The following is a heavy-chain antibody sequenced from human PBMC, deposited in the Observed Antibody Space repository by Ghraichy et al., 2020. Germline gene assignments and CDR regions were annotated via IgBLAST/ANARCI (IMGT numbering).Heavy chain of an antibody. CDR1: GFTFSNAW. V-gene: IGHV3-15*01. D-gene: IGHD2-8*01. CDR3: TTGSRELMVTFDY. J-gene: IGHJ4*02. CDR2: IKSKTDGGTT. Sequence: GGSLRLSCAASGFTFSNAWMSWVRQAPGKGLEWVGRIKSKTDGGTTDYAAPVKGRFTISRDDSKNTLYLQMNSLKTEDTAVYYCTTGSRELMVTFDYWGQGTLVTVSS.